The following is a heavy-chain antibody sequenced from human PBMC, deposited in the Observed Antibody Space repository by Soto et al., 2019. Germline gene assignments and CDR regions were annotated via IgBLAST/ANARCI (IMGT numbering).Heavy chain of an antibody. Sequence: QITLKESGPTLVKPTQTLTLTCTLSGFSFSTSGMAVGWIRQPPGKAPECLALIFWDGDKRYSPSLKTRLTLTKDTSENQVVLTMPNLDPVESGTYYCAFRRNLVPPGGAFAILGRGTEVTVSS. V-gene: IGHV2-5*02. D-gene: IGHD2-15*01. J-gene: IGHJ3*02. CDR2: IFWDGDK. CDR1: GFSFSTSGMA. CDR3: AFRRNLVPPGGAFAI.